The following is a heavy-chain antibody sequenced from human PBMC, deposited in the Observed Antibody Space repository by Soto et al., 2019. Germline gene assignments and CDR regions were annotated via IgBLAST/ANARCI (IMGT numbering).Heavy chain of an antibody. CDR1: GGAVSSGTYY. J-gene: IGHJ5*02. CDR2: IYFTGST. V-gene: IGHV4-61*01. CDR3: TRGPPRVQWFDP. Sequence: KPSETLSLTCTVSGGAVSSGTYYWSWIRQPPGKGLEWIGHIYFTGSTNYNPTLKSRVTMSLDTSRNQFSLKLSSVTAADTAVYYCTRGPPRVQWFDPWGLGTLVTVSS.